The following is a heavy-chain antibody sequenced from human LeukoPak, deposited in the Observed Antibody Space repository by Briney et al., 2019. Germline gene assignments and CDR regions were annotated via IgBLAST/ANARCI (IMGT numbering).Heavy chain of an antibody. Sequence: PGGSLRLSCAASGFTFSSYSMNWVRQAPGKGLEWVSSISSSSSYIYYADSVKGRFTISRDNAKNSLYLQMNSLRAEDTAVYYCARGGLDNYYYYYMDVWGKGTTVTVSS. J-gene: IGHJ6*03. CDR3: ARGGLDNYYYYYMDV. CDR2: ISSSSSYI. D-gene: IGHD6-19*01. V-gene: IGHV3-21*01. CDR1: GFTFSSYS.